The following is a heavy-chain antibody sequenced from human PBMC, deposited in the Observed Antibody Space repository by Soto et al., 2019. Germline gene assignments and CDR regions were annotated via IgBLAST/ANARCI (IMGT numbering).Heavy chain of an antibody. CDR2: IIPLFGTA. Sequence: QVQLVQSGAEVKKPGSSVKVSCKASGVTFSSETISWVRQAPGQGLEWVGGIIPLFGTANYAQKFQGRITITADESTGKLYIELSSLRSDDTAVYYCATELSDNPGRAFDSWRKGTLVTVAS. CDR1: GVTFSSET. J-gene: IGHJ4*02. CDR3: ATELSDNPGRAFDS. V-gene: IGHV1-69*01. D-gene: IGHD1-20*01.